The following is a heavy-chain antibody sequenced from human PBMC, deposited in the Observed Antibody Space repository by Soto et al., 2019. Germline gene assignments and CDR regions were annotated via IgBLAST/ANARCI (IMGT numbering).Heavy chain of an antibody. CDR1: GGSISSSSYY. D-gene: IGHD3-10*01. V-gene: IGHV4-39*01. CDR2: IYYSGST. Sequence: SETLSLTCTVSGGSISSSSYYWGWIRQPPGKGLEWIGSIYYSGSTYYNPSLKSRVTISVDTSKNQFSLKLSSVTAADTAVYYCARHHYYGSGSSLFDYWGQGTLVTVSS. CDR3: ARHHYYGSGSSLFDY. J-gene: IGHJ4*02.